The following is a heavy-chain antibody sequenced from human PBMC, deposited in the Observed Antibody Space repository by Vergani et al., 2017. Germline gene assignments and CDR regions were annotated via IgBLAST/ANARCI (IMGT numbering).Heavy chain of an antibody. CDR2: IWYDGSNK. CDR1: GFTFSSRG. Sequence: VQLVESEGGVVQPGRSLTLSCVASGFTFSSRGMHWVRQAPGKGLEWVAVIWYDGSNKYYGDSVKGRFTISRDNSKNTLYLQMNSLRVEDTAVYYCARWGNEKRLDSWGQGTLVTVSS. V-gene: IGHV3-33*01. D-gene: IGHD1-1*01. CDR3: ARWGNEKRLDS. J-gene: IGHJ5*01.